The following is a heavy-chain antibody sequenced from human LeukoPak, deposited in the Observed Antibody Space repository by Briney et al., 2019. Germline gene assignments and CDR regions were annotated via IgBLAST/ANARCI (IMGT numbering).Heavy chain of an antibody. Sequence: SEALSLTCTVSGGSINSDSYYWGWSRHPPGKGLEWFATISYRGSIYYNPSLKSRITISVDTSRNQMSLRLRSVTAADTAVFYCARQLGSGLDYWGQGTPVTVSS. CDR2: ISYRGSI. CDR1: GGSINSDSYY. J-gene: IGHJ4*02. D-gene: IGHD6-19*01. CDR3: ARQLGSGLDY. V-gene: IGHV4-39*01.